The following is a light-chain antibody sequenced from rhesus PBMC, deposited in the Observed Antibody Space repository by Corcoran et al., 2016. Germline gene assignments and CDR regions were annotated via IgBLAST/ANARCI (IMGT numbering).Light chain of an antibody. CDR1: QSISSW. J-gene: IGKJ1*01. Sequence: DIQMTQSPSSLSASVGDTVTIPCLASQSISSWLAWYQQKPGKAPKLLINKASTLQIGVPSRFSGSGSVTDFTLTISSLHSEDCAPYYCQQYSSSPWTFGQGTKVEIK. V-gene: IGKV1-22*01. CDR2: KAS. CDR3: QQYSSSPWT.